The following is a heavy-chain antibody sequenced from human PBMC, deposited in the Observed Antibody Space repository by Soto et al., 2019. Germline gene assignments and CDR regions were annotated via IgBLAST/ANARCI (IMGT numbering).Heavy chain of an antibody. D-gene: IGHD3-9*01. V-gene: IGHV4-61*01. J-gene: IGHJ4*02. CDR2: IYYSGST. CDR1: GGSVSSGSYY. Sequence: SETLSLTCTVSGGSVSSGSYYWSWIRQPPGKGLEWIGYIYYSGSTNYNPSLKSRVTISVDTSKNQFSLKLSPVTAADTAVYYCARSEDLYDILTGYYPTLTYWGQGTLVTVS. CDR3: ARSEDLYDILTGYYPTLTY.